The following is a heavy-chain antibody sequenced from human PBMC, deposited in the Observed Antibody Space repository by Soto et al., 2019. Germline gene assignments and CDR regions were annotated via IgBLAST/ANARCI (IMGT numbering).Heavy chain of an antibody. D-gene: IGHD2-15*01. Sequence: SETLSLTCTVSGGSISSGDYYWSWIRQPPGKGLEWIGYIYYSGSTYYNPSLKSRVTISVDTSKNQFSLKLSSVTAADTAVYYCARDVPPSGGSQSYYYYGMDVWGQGTTVTVSS. V-gene: IGHV4-30-4*01. CDR2: IYYSGST. CDR3: ARDVPPSGGSQSYYYYGMDV. CDR1: GGSISSGDYY. J-gene: IGHJ6*02.